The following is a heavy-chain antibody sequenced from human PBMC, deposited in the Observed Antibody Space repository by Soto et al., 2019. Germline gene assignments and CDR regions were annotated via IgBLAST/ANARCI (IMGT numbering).Heavy chain of an antibody. J-gene: IGHJ6*02. D-gene: IGHD3-10*01. CDR3: YRSGRGPGSYYDYYYYYGMDV. V-gene: IGHV3-7*05. CDR1: GFTFSSYW. Sequence: GGSLRLSCAASGFTFSSYWMSWVRQAPGKGLEWVANIKQDGSEKYYVDSVKGRFTISRDNAKNSLYLQMNSLRAEDTAVYYCYRSGRGPGSYYDYYYYYGMDVWGQGTTVTVSS. CDR2: IKQDGSEK.